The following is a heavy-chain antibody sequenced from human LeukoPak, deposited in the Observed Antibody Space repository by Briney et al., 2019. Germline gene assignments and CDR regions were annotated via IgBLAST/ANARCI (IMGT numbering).Heavy chain of an antibody. CDR3: ASHKFLWFGESDR. CDR2: IYSGGST. J-gene: IGHJ4*02. V-gene: IGHV3-53*04. D-gene: IGHD3-10*01. Sequence: TGGSLRLSCAASGFTVSSNYMSWVRQAPGKGLEWVSVIYSGGSTYYADSVKGRFTISRQNSKNTLYLRWNSLRAEDTAVYYCASHKFLWFGESDRWGQGTLVTVSS. CDR1: GFTVSSNY.